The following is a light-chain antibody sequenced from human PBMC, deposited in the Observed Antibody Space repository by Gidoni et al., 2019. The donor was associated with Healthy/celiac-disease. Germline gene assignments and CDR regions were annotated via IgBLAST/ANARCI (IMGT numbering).Light chain of an antibody. CDR3: QSYDSSLSGVV. CDR1: SSNIGAGYD. CDR2: GNS. J-gene: IGLJ2*01. V-gene: IGLV1-40*01. Sequence: QSVLTQPPSVSGAPGQRVTISCTGSSSNIGAGYDVTWYQQLPGTAPKLLIYGNSNRPSGVPDRFSGSKSGTSASLAITGLQAEDEADYYCQSYDSSLSGVVFGGGTKLTGL.